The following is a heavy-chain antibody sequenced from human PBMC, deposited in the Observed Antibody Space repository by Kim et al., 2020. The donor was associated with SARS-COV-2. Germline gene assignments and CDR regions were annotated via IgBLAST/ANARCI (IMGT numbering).Heavy chain of an antibody. V-gene: IGHV1-3*01. CDR3: ASHRDSGYEFYYGMDV. J-gene: IGHJ6*02. CDR1: GYTFTSYA. D-gene: IGHD5-12*01. CDR2: INAGNGNT. Sequence: ASVKVSCKASGYTFTSYAMHWVRQAPGQRLEWMGWINAGNGNTKYSQKFQGRVTITRDTSASTAYMELSSLRSEDTAVYYCASHRDSGYEFYYGMDVWGQGTTVTVSS.